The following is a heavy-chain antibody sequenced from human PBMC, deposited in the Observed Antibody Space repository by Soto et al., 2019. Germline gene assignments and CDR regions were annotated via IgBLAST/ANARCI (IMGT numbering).Heavy chain of an antibody. CDR1: GGSISSYY. J-gene: IGHJ4*02. CDR3: GSGPWY. V-gene: IGHV4-59*04. D-gene: IGHD3-10*01. Sequence: SETLSLTCTVSGGSISSYYWSGIRQRPGKGLEWIGYIYHSGSTYYNPSLKSRVTISVDRSKNQFSLKLSSVTAADTAVYYYGSGPWYWGQGTLVTVSS. CDR2: IYHSGST.